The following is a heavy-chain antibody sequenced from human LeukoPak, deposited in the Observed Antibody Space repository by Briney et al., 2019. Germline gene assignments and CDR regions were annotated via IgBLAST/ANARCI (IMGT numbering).Heavy chain of an antibody. CDR1: VFNFSV. CDR2: ISGSGQIT. D-gene: IGHD2-21*01. Sequence: GGSLRLSCTASVFNFSVAWVRQAPGMGLEWVSSISGSGQITYYADSVKGRFTISRDNAKNSLYLQMNSLRAEDTAVYYCAWGGIAAFDSWGQGTLVTVSS. CDR3: AWGGIAAFDS. V-gene: IGHV3-11*04. J-gene: IGHJ4*02.